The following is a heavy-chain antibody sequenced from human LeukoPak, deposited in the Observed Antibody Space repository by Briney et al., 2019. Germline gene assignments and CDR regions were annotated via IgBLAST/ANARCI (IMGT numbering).Heavy chain of an antibody. CDR1: GFTFSSYA. CDR3: AEAERYATVVTFFDY. J-gene: IGHJ4*02. Sequence: GGSLRLSCAASGFTFSSYAMSWVRQAPGKGLEWVSAISGSGGSTYYADSVKGRFTISRDNSKNTLYLQMNSLRAEDTAVYYCAEAERYATVVTFFDYWGQGTLVTVSS. CDR2: ISGSGGST. V-gene: IGHV3-23*01. D-gene: IGHD4-23*01.